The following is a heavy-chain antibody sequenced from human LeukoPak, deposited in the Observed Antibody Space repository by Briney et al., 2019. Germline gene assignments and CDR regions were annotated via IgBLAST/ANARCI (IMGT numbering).Heavy chain of an antibody. CDR2: INPDGSVT. CDR3: AREAPAYGERYFVS. D-gene: IGHD2-21*01. J-gene: IGHJ4*02. V-gene: IGHV3-74*01. CDR1: GLTFNTYW. Sequence: GGSLRLSCLASGLTFNTYWMHWVRQVPGKGPVWVSRINPDGSVTWDADSVRGRFIISRDDAKNTLYLQMNSLRAEDTALYYCAREAPAYGERYFVSWGQGALVTVSS.